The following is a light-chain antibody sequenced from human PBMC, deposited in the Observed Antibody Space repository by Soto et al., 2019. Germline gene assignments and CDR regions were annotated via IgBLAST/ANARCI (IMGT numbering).Light chain of an antibody. CDR1: SSDIGGYNY. Sequence: QSALTQPPSASGSPGQSVTISCTGTSSDIGGYNYVSWYQQHPGKAPKLIIYEVSKRPSGVPDRFSGSKSGNTASLTVSGLQAEDEADYYYTSYAGSNNLVFAGGTKVTVL. V-gene: IGLV2-8*01. J-gene: IGLJ3*02. CDR2: EVS. CDR3: TSYAGSNNLV.